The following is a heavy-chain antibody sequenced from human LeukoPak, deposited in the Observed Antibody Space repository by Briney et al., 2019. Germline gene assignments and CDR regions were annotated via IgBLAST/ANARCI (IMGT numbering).Heavy chain of an antibody. Sequence: SQTLSLTCTVSGGSISSGSYYWSWIRQPAGKGLEWIGHIYASGSTNYNPSLKSRVTISVDTSKNQFSLKLSSVTAADTAVYYCARHARTGYSSSWYYFDYWGQGTLVTVSS. CDR3: ARHARTGYSSSWYYFDY. V-gene: IGHV4-61*09. J-gene: IGHJ4*02. D-gene: IGHD6-13*01. CDR2: IYASGST. CDR1: GGSISSGSYY.